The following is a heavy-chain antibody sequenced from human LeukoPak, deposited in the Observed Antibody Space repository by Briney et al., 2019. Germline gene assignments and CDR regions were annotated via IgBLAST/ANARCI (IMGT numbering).Heavy chain of an antibody. J-gene: IGHJ4*02. D-gene: IGHD2-21*02. CDR1: GFTVSSNY. Sequence: GGSLRLSCAASGFTVSSNYMSWVRQAPGKGLEWVSVIYSGGSTYYADSVKGRFTISRDNAKNSIYLQMNSLRVEDTAVYYCAKDIVGGGDDYWGQGTLVIVSS. V-gene: IGHV3-53*01. CDR2: IYSGGST. CDR3: AKDIVGGGDDY.